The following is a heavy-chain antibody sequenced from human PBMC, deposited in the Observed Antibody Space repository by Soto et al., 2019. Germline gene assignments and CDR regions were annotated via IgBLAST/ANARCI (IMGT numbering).Heavy chain of an antibody. Sequence: ASVKVSCKASGYTFTGYYMHWVRQAPGQGLEWMGWINPSSGGTNYAQKFQGWVTMTRDTSISTAYMELSRLRSDDTAVYYCATGGGWYSYYGMDVWGQGTTVTVSS. J-gene: IGHJ6*02. CDR2: INPSSGGT. CDR3: ATGGGWYSYYGMDV. V-gene: IGHV1-2*04. CDR1: GYTFTGYY. D-gene: IGHD6-19*01.